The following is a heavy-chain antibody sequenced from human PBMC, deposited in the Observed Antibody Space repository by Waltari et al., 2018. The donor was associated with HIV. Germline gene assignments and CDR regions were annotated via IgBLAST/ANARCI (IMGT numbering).Heavy chain of an antibody. CDR2: ISWNNGVI. V-gene: IGHV3-9*01. Sequence: EVRLVESGGGLVQPGRSLRLSCVASGFRFDDFAMHWVRQAPGKGLEWVSGISWNNGVIGYADSVKGRFTVSRDNAKNSLYLEMDSLRPEDTALYFCAKDISSSPQSHFDYWGQGTLVTVSS. D-gene: IGHD2-2*01. CDR3: AKDISSSPQSHFDY. J-gene: IGHJ4*02. CDR1: GFRFDDFA.